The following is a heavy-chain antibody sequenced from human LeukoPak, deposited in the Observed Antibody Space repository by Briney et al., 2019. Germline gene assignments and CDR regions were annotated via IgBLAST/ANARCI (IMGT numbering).Heavy chain of an antibody. CDR1: GFTFSSYA. CDR3: AKTGVGYCTGGSCSAADY. D-gene: IGHD2-15*01. J-gene: IGHJ4*02. CDR2: ISGSGGST. V-gene: IGHV3-23*01. Sequence: GGSLRLSCAASGFTFSSYAMSWVRQAPGKGLEWVSAISGSGGSTNYADSVKGRFTTSRDNSKNTLYPQMNSLRAEDTAVFYCAKTGVGYCTGGSCSAADYWGQGTLVTVSS.